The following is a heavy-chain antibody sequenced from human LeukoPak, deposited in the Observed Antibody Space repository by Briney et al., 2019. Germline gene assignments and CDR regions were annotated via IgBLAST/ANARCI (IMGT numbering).Heavy chain of an antibody. CDR2: IIPIFGTA. D-gene: IGHD6-19*01. CDR1: GGTFSSYA. CDR3: ATLAVAGDYYFDY. J-gene: IGHJ4*02. Sequence: ASVKVSCKASGGTFSSYAISWVRQAPGQGLEWMGGIIPIFGTANYAQKFQGRATITTDESTSTAYMELSSLRSEDTAVYYCATLAVAGDYYFDYWGQGTLVTVSS. V-gene: IGHV1-69*05.